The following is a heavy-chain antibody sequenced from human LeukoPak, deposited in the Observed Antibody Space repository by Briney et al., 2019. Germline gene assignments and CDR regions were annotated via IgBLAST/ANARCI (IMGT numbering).Heavy chain of an antibody. Sequence: SETLSLTCAVYGGSFSGYYWSWLRQPPGKGLEWIGEINHSGSTNYNPSLKSRVTISVDTSKNQFSLKLSSVTAADTAVYYCARVGFGTAPFDPWGQGTLVTVSS. CDR1: GGSFSGYY. J-gene: IGHJ5*02. CDR2: INHSGST. D-gene: IGHD3-10*01. CDR3: ARVGFGTAPFDP. V-gene: IGHV4-34*01.